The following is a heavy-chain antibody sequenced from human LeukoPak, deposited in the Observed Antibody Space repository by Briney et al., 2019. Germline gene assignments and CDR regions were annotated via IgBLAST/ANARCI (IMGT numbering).Heavy chain of an antibody. D-gene: IGHD3-10*01. CDR1: GFIVSSNY. J-gene: IGHJ6*03. V-gene: IGHV3-53*01. Sequence: GGSLRLSCAASGFIVSSNYMSWVRQAPGKGLEWVSIIYSGGSTYYADSVKGRFTVSRDSSKNTLDLQMNSLRVEDTAVYYCARVPYGNYHYYYMDVWGKGTTVTVAS. CDR3: ARVPYGNYHYYYMDV. CDR2: IYSGGST.